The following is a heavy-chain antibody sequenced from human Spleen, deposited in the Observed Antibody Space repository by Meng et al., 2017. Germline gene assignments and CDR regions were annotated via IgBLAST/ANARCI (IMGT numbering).Heavy chain of an antibody. Sequence: SETLSLTCAVYGGSFSGYYWSWVRQPPGKGLEWIGEIYHSGSTNYNPSLKSRVTITVNKSKNQFSLKLSSVTAADTAVYYCARRKKLAVTAYYFDYWGQGTTVTVSS. J-gene: IGHJ4*02. D-gene: IGHD6-19*01. CDR1: GGSFSGYY. CDR3: ARRKKLAVTAYYFDY. CDR2: IYHSGST. V-gene: IGHV4-34*01.